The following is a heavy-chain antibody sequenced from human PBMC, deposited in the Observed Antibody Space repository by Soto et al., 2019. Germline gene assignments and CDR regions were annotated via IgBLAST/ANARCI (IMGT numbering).Heavy chain of an antibody. V-gene: IGHV1-18*01. J-gene: IGHJ3*02. Sequence: QVQLVQSGAEVKKPGASVKVSCKASGYTFTSYGISWVRQAPGQGLEWMGWISAYNGNTNYAQKLQGRVTMNTDTSTSTAYMELRSLRSDDTAVYYCARDSEQWLVLHDAFDIWGQGTMVTVSS. CDR2: ISAYNGNT. CDR1: GYTFTSYG. CDR3: ARDSEQWLVLHDAFDI. D-gene: IGHD6-19*01.